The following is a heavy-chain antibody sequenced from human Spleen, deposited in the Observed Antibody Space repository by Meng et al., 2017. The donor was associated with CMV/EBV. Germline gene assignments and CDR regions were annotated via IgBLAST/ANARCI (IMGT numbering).Heavy chain of an antibody. J-gene: IGHJ4*02. CDR1: GFTFSDYY. D-gene: IGHD2-2*01. V-gene: IGHV3-30*03. Sequence: GESLKISCAASGFTFSDYYMSWIRQAPGKGLEWVAIISYDESTKYYADSVKGRFTISRDNSKNTLYLQMNSLTDEDTAVYYCARPLSAMTYTVAVWGQGTLVTVSS. CDR2: ISYDESTK. CDR3: ARPLSAMTYTVAV.